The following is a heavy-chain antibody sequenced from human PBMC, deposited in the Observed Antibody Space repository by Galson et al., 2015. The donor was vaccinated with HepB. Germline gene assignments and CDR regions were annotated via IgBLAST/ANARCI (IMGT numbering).Heavy chain of an antibody. CDR2: INAGNGNT. CDR3: ARDWGYSSSWYFYSMAFDI. Sequence: SVKVSCKASGYTFTSYAMHWVRQAPGQRLEWMGWINAGNGNTKYSQKFRGRVTITRDTSASTAYMELSSLRSEDTAVYYCARDWGYSSSWYFYSMAFDIWGQGTMVTVSS. CDR1: GYTFTSYA. D-gene: IGHD6-13*01. V-gene: IGHV1-3*01. J-gene: IGHJ3*02.